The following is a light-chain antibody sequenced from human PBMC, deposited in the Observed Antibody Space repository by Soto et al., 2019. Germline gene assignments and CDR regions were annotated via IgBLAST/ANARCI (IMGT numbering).Light chain of an antibody. CDR2: RNN. CDR3: AAWDDSLSGFV. V-gene: IGLV1-47*01. CDR1: SSNIGSNY. Sequence: QSVLTQPPSASGAPGQMVTISCSGSSSNIGSNYVYWYQQLPGTAPKLLIYRNNQRPSGVPDRFSGSKSGTSASLAISGLRSEDEADYSCAAWDDSLSGFVFGTGTKVTVL. J-gene: IGLJ1*01.